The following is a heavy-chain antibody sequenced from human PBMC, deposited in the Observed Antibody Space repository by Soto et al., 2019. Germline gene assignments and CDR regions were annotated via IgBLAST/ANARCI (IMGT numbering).Heavy chain of an antibody. CDR2: ISWDGGST. Sequence: PGGSLRLSCAASGFTFSNHWMHWVRQAPGRGLVWVSLISWDGGSTYYADSVKGRFTISRDNSKNSLYLQMNSLRTEDTALYYCAKEDCTNGVCYTGSPAFDIWGQGTMVTVSS. V-gene: IGHV3-43*01. CDR1: GFTFSNHW. D-gene: IGHD2-8*01. J-gene: IGHJ3*02. CDR3: AKEDCTNGVCYTGSPAFDI.